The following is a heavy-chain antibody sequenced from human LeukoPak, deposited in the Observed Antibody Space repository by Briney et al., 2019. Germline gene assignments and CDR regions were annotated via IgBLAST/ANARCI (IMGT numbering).Heavy chain of an antibody. Sequence: GRSLRLSCAASGFTLSSYGMHWVRQAPGKGLEWVAAMSNDGSNKNYADSVKGRFTISRDNSKNTLYLQMNSLRVEDTAVYYCAMGMCGTNCFTPDYWGHGTLVTVSS. CDR1: GFTLSSYG. J-gene: IGHJ4*01. D-gene: IGHD2-2*02. CDR2: MSNDGSNK. V-gene: IGHV3-30*03. CDR3: AMGMCGTNCFTPDY.